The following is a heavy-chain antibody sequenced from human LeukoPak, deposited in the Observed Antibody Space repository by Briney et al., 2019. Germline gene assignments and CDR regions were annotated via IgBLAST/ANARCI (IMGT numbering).Heavy chain of an antibody. CDR2: INSTSAYI. J-gene: IGHJ4*02. Sequence: GGSLRLSCAASGFTFSHYSMNWVRQAPGKGLEWVSSINSTSAYIYYADSVKGRFTISRDNAENSLHLQMNSLRAEDTAVYYCARGGTATVVGGDYWGQGTLVTVSS. CDR3: ARGGTATVVGGDY. V-gene: IGHV3-21*06. CDR1: GFTFSHYS. D-gene: IGHD5-18*01.